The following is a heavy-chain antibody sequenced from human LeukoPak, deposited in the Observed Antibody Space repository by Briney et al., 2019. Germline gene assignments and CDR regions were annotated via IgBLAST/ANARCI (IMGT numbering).Heavy chain of an antibody. J-gene: IGHJ4*02. D-gene: IGHD2-2*01. V-gene: IGHV4-39*07. CDR3: ASRKREDIVVVPAALSFDHSAAYFDY. Sequence: SETLSLTCTVSGGSISSSSYYWGWIRQPPGKGLECIGNIYYSGNTNYNPSLKSRVSISVDTSKNQFSLNLTSVTAADTTVYYCASRKREDIVVVPAALSFDHSAAYFDYWGQGTLVTVSS. CDR1: GGSISSSSYY. CDR2: IYYSGNT.